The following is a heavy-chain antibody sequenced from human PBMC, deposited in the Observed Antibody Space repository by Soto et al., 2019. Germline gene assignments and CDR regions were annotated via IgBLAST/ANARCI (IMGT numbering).Heavy chain of an antibody. CDR2: ISWNSGSI. J-gene: IGHJ4*02. CDR1: GFTFDDYA. CDR3: AKGAVAGLGDPYYFDY. V-gene: IGHV3-9*01. D-gene: IGHD6-19*01. Sequence: GGSLRLSCAAAGFTFDDYAMHWVRQDTGKGLEWVSGISWNSGSIGYADSVKGRFTISRDNAKNSLYLQMNSLRAEDTALYYCAKGAVAGLGDPYYFDYWGQGTLVTVSS.